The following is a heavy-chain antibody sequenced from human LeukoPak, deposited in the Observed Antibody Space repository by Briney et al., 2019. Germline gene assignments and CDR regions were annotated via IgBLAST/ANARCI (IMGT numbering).Heavy chain of an antibody. V-gene: IGHV6-1*01. Sequence: SQTLSLTCAISGDSVSSNSAAWNWIRQSPSRGLEWLGRTYYRSKWYNDYTASVKGRIIITPDTSKNQVSLHLNSVTPEDAAVYFCAREEAGTSAFAYWGQGTLVTISS. D-gene: IGHD6-25*01. CDR2: TYYRSKWYN. CDR3: AREEAGTSAFAY. J-gene: IGHJ4*02. CDR1: GDSVSSNSAA.